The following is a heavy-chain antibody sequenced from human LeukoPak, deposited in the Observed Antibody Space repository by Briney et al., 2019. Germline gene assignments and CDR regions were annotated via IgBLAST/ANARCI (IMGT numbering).Heavy chain of an antibody. J-gene: IGHJ4*02. CDR3: SKGGGSIVVAGRWGYFDY. CDR2: ISWNSAII. Sequence: GRSLRLSCAASGFTFDDYAMHWVRQAPGKGLEWVSGISWNSAIIGYADSVKGRFTISRDNAKNSLYLQMNSLRAEDTALYCCSKGGGSIVVAGRWGYFDYWGQGTLVTVSS. CDR1: GFTFDDYA. V-gene: IGHV3-9*01. D-gene: IGHD6-19*01.